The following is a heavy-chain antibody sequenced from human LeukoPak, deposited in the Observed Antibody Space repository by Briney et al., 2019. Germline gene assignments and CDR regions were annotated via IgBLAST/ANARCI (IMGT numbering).Heavy chain of an antibody. Sequence: GSSVKVSCKASGGTFSSYAISWVRQAPGQGLEWMGGIIPIFGTANYAQKFQGRVTITTDESTSTAYMELSSLRSEDTAVYYCARDQASIEYSSPNDAFDIWGQGTMVTVSS. J-gene: IGHJ3*02. CDR1: GGTFSSYA. V-gene: IGHV1-69*05. D-gene: IGHD6-6*01. CDR2: IIPIFGTA. CDR3: ARDQASIEYSSPNDAFDI.